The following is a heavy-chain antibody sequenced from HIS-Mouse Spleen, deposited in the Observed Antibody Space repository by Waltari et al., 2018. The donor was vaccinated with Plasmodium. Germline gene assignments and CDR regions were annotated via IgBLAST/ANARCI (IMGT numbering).Heavy chain of an antibody. CDR2: INPNSGGT. D-gene: IGHD6-13*01. J-gene: IGHJ1*01. V-gene: IGHV1-2*02. Sequence: QVQLVQSGAEVKKPGASVQVSCKASGYTFTGYYMHWVRQAPGQGLEWMGWINPNSGGTNYAQKCQGRVTMTRDTSISTAYMELSRLRSDDTAVYYCARVLGYKAAAGTFVEYFQHWGQGTLVTVSS. CDR3: ARVLGYKAAAGTFVEYFQH. CDR1: GYTFTGYY.